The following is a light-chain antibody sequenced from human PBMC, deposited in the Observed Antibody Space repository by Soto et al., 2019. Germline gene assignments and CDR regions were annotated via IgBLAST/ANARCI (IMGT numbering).Light chain of an antibody. CDR2: DVS. V-gene: IGLV2-14*01. Sequence: QSVLTQPASVSGSPGQSITISCTGTSSDVGAYNYVSWYQQHPGEAPKFMIFDVSNRPSGVSNRFSGSKSGNTASLTISGLQAEDEADYYCTSYTSSGTYGFGTGTKVTVL. J-gene: IGLJ1*01. CDR3: TSYTSSGTYG. CDR1: SSDVGAYNY.